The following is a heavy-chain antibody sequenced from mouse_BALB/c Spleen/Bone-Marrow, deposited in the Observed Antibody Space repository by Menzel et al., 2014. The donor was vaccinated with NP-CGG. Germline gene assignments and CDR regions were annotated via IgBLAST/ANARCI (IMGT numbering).Heavy chain of an antibody. CDR3: TREGDSPFAY. J-gene: IGHJ3*01. CDR2: INPSNGGT. D-gene: IGHD2-13*01. V-gene: IGHV1S81*02. CDR1: GYTFTSYY. Sequence: VQLQQSGAELVKPGASVKLSCKAPGYTFTSYYMYWVKQRPGQGLEWTGEINPSNGGTNFNEKFKSKATLTVDKSSSTAYMQLSSLTSEDSAVYYCTREGDSPFAYWGQGTLVTVSA.